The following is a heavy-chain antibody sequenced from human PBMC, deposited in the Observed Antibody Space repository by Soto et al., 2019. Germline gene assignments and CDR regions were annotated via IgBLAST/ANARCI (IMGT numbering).Heavy chain of an antibody. D-gene: IGHD2-2*01. CDR3: ARGPRRSTRTNGMDV. V-gene: IGHV4-34*01. Sequence: PSETLSLTCAVYGGSFSGYYWSWIRQPPGKGLEWIGEINHSGSTNYNPSLKSRVTISVDRSKNQFFLKLSSVTAADTAVYYCARGPRRSTRTNGMDVWGQGTTVTVSS. CDR2: INHSGST. CDR1: GGSFSGYY. J-gene: IGHJ6*02.